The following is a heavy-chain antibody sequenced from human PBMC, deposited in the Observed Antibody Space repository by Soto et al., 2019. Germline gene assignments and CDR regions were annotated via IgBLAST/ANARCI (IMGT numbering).Heavy chain of an antibody. D-gene: IGHD2-21*02. CDR1: GFTFSSYA. V-gene: IGHV3-30-3*01. J-gene: IGHJ4*02. Sequence: QVQLVESGGGVVQPGRSLRLSCAASGFTFSSYAMHWVRQAPGKGLEWVAVISYDGSNKYYADSVKGRFTISRDNSKNTLYLQMNSLRAEDTAVYYCARDYDSIRPSVVVTATPDYWGQGTLVTVSS. CDR2: ISYDGSNK. CDR3: ARDYDSIRPSVVVTATPDY.